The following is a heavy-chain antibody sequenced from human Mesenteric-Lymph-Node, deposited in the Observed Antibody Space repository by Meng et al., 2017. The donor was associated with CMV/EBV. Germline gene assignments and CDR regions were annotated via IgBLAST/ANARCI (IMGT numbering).Heavy chain of an antibody. CDR3: ARAPGVGVTGDSFDY. J-gene: IGHJ4*02. Sequence: GDSVTSGSYYWTWIRQPPVKGLEYIGSIHYSGITFYNPSLKSRVTISVDTSKSQFSLRLSSVTAPDTAMYYCARAPGVGVTGDSFDYWGKGTLVTVSS. V-gene: IGHV4-61*01. CDR1: GDSVTSGSYY. D-gene: IGHD1-26*01. CDR2: IHYSGIT.